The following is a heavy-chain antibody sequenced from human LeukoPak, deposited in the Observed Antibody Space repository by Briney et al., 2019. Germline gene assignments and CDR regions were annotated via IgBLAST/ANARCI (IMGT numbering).Heavy chain of an antibody. Sequence: GGSPRLSCAASGFTFSSYAMSWVRQAPGKGLEWVSAISGSGGSTYYADSVKGRFTISRDNSKNTLYLQMNSLRAEDTAVYYCAKVDYGDYVGSYWGQGTLVTVSS. CDR3: AKVDYGDYVGSY. V-gene: IGHV3-23*01. D-gene: IGHD4-17*01. J-gene: IGHJ4*02. CDR2: ISGSGGST. CDR1: GFTFSSYA.